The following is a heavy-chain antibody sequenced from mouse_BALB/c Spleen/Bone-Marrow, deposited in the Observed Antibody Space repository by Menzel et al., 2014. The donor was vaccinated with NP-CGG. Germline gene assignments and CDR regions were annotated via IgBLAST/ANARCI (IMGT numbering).Heavy chain of an antibody. CDR1: GFNIKDTY. V-gene: IGHV14-3*02. CDR3: ASYYYGSAWFAY. D-gene: IGHD1-1*01. Sequence: VQLQQSGAELVKPGATVKLSCTASGFNIKDTYMHWVKQRPEQGLEWIGRIDPANGNTKYDPKFQGKATITADTSSNTAYLQLSSLISEDTAVYYCASYYYGSAWFAYWGQGTLVTVSA. J-gene: IGHJ3*01. CDR2: IDPANGNT.